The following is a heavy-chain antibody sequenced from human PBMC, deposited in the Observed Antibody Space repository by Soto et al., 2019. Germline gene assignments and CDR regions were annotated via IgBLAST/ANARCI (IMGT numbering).Heavy chain of an antibody. V-gene: IGHV4-31*03. CDR3: ARVNPHDSFLTGLWFDP. Sequence: QVQLQESGPGLVKPSQTLSLTCTVSGGSISSGGYYWSWIRQHPGKGLEWIGYIYYSGSTYYNPSLKSRVTIPENTSKNRFPLNLTFVPAADRAVYYCARVNPHDSFLTGLWFDPWGQEPLFPVSS. J-gene: IGHJ5*02. CDR2: IYYSGST. D-gene: IGHD2-15*01. CDR1: GGSISSGGYY.